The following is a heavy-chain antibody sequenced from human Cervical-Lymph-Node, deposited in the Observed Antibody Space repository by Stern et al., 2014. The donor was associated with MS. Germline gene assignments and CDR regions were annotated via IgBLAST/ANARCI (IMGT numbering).Heavy chain of an antibody. CDR2: INSSGGT. V-gene: IGHV4-34*01. D-gene: IGHD1-1*01. CDR1: GASFSVNY. Sequence: QVQLQQWGAGLLRPSETLSLTCAVHGASFSVNYWSWIRQTPGKGLEWIGEINSSGGTHYNPSLMSRATLSVDPSRNQFSLKLSSLTAADTAMYYCARERKVERSARLLVSFDVWGQGTLVTVSS. CDR3: ARERKVERSARLLVSFDV. J-gene: IGHJ3*01.